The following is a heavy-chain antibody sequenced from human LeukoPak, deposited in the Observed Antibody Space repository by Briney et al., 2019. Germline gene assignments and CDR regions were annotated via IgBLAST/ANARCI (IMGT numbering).Heavy chain of an antibody. Sequence: SETLSLTCTVSGGSISSYYWSWLRQPPGKGLEWIGYIYYSGSTNYNPSLKSRVTISVDTSKNQFSLKLSSVTAADTAVYYCARGHGYGGTLNWFDPWGQGTLVTVSS. CDR1: GGSISSYY. CDR3: ARGHGYGGTLNWFDP. J-gene: IGHJ5*02. CDR2: IYYSGST. V-gene: IGHV4-59*01. D-gene: IGHD4-23*01.